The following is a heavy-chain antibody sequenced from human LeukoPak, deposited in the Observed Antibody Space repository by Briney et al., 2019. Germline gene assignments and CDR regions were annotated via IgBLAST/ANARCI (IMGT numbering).Heavy chain of an antibody. V-gene: IGHV4-59*01. Sequence: SETLSLTCAVYGGSFSGYYWSWIRQPPGKGLEWIGYIYYSGSTNYNPSLKSRVTISVDTSKNQFSLKLSSVTAADTAVYYCARGGRSWFDPWGQGTLVTVSS. CDR2: IYYSGST. J-gene: IGHJ5*02. D-gene: IGHD2-15*01. CDR3: ARGGRSWFDP. CDR1: GGSFSGYY.